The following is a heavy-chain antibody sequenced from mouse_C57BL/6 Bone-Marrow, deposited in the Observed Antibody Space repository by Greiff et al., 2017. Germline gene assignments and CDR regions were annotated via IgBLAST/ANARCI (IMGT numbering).Heavy chain of an antibody. V-gene: IGHV1-72*01. Sequence: QVQLQQPGAELVKPGASVKLSCKASGYTFTSYWMHWVKQRPGRGLEWIGRIDPNSGGTKYNEKFKSKATLTVDKPSSTAYMHLSSLTSEDSAVYYCALRYDRHGYYYAMDYWGQGTSVTVSS. CDR2: IDPNSGGT. J-gene: IGHJ4*01. D-gene: IGHD2-12*01. CDR1: GYTFTSYW. CDR3: ALRYDRHGYYYAMDY.